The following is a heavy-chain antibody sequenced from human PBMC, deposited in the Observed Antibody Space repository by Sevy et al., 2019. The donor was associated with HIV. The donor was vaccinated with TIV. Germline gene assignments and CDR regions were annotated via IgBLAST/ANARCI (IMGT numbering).Heavy chain of an antibody. CDR2: IVVGSGNT. V-gene: IGHV1-58*01. CDR1: GFTFTSSA. Sequence: ASVKVSCKASGFTFTSSAVQWVRQARGQRLEWIGWIVVGSGNTNYAQKFQERVTITRDMSTSTAYMELSNLRSEDTAVYYCAADTRLYGMDVWGQGTTVTVSS. J-gene: IGHJ6*02. CDR3: AADTRLYGMDV.